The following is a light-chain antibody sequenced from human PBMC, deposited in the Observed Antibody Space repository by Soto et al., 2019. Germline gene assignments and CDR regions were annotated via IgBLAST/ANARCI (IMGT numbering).Light chain of an antibody. J-gene: IGLJ1*01. CDR1: SSDIGGYDF. Sequence: QSALTQPPSASGSPGQSVTISCTGTSSDIGGYDFVSWYQQHPDKAPKLIIYEVNKRPSGVPDRFSGSRSGNTASLTVSGLQAEDEADYYCSSFAXSHIVFGTGTKVTVL. V-gene: IGLV2-8*01. CDR3: SSFAXSHIV. CDR2: EVN.